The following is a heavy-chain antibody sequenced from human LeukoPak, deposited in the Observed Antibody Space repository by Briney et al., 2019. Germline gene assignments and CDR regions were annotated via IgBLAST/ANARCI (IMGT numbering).Heavy chain of an antibody. J-gene: IGHJ6*04. V-gene: IGHV3-13*01. CDR3: AELGITMIGGV. CDR2: IGTAGDT. Sequence: GGSLRLSCAASGFTFSRYDMHWVRQSTGKGLEWVSGIGTAGDTFYLGSVKGRFTISRENAKNSLYLQMNSLRAEDTAVYYCAELGITMIGGVWGKGTTVTISS. CDR1: GFTFSRYD. D-gene: IGHD3-10*02.